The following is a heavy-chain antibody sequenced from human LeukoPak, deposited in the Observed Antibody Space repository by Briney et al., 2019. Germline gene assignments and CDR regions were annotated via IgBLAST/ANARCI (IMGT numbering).Heavy chain of an antibody. J-gene: IGHJ5*02. Sequence: SQTLSLTCTVSGGSNSSGDYYWSWIRQPPGKGLEWIGYIYYSGSTYYNPSLKSRVTISVDTSKNQFSLKLSSVTAADTAVYYCARAKSSGLNWFDPWGQGTLVTVSS. CDR3: ARAKSSGLNWFDP. D-gene: IGHD3-22*01. CDR2: IYYSGST. V-gene: IGHV4-30-4*01. CDR1: GGSNSSGDYY.